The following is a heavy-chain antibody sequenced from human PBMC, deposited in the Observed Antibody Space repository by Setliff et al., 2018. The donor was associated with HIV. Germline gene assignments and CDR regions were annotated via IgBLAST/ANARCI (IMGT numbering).Heavy chain of an antibody. CDR1: GFTFNTYA. V-gene: IGHV3-23*01. CDR2: IRGSGSST. Sequence: GGSLRLSCAASGFTFNTYAMNWVRQAPGKGLEWVSGIRGSGSSTYYADSVKGRFTISRDNSENTLYLEMNSLRVEDTALYYCARDLNWGLDYWGQGTLVTVSS. CDR3: ARDLNWGLDY. D-gene: IGHD7-27*01. J-gene: IGHJ4*02.